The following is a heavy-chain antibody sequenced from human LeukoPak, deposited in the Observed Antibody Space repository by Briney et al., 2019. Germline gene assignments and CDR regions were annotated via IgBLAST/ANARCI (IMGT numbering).Heavy chain of an antibody. CDR2: ISYDGSNK. CDR1: GFTFSSYG. V-gene: IGHV3-30*18. CDR3: AKPGGKGSPFDY. Sequence: GGSLTLSCAASGFTFSSYGMHWVRQAPGKGLEWVAVISYDGSNKYYADSVKGRFTISRDNSKNTLYLQMNSLRAEDTAVYYCAKPGGKGSPFDYWGQGTLVTVSS. D-gene: IGHD3-16*01. J-gene: IGHJ4*02.